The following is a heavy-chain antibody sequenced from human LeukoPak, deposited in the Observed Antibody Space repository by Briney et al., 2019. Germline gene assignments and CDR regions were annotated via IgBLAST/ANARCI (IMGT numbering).Heavy chain of an antibody. CDR2: ISYDGSNK. CDR3: ARDYYDSSGYDAFDI. CDR1: GFTFSSYA. Sequence: GGSLRLSCAASGFTFSSYAMSWVRQAPGKGLEWVAVISYDGSNKYYADSVKGRFTISRDNSKNTLYLQMNSLRAEDTAVYYCARDYYDSSGYDAFDIWGQGTMVTVSS. J-gene: IGHJ3*02. D-gene: IGHD3-22*01. V-gene: IGHV3-30-3*01.